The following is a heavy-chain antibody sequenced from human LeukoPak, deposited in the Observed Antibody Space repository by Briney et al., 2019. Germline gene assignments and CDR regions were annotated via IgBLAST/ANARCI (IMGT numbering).Heavy chain of an antibody. J-gene: IGHJ5*02. V-gene: IGHV1-2*02. CDR1: GYTFTDYY. Sequence: ASVKVSCKASGYTFTDYYMHWVRQAPGQGLEWMGWINPNSGGTTYAQKFLGRVTMTRDTSISTAYMELYRLRSDDTAIYYCAREIDYGSDPVAWFDPWGQGTLVTVS. CDR3: AREIDYGSDPVAWFDP. D-gene: IGHD3-10*01. CDR2: INPNSGGT.